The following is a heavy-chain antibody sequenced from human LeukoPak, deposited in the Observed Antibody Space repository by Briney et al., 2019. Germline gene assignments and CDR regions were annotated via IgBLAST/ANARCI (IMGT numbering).Heavy chain of an antibody. CDR1: GFTFSSYA. D-gene: IGHD6-13*01. J-gene: IGHJ4*02. Sequence: GGSLRLSCAASGFTFSSYAMSWVRQAPGKGLEWVSHVSGSGGSTYYADSVKGRFTISRDNSKNTLYLQMNSLRAEDTAVYYCAKDSSSWRHFDYWSQGTLVTVSS. V-gene: IGHV3-23*01. CDR2: VSGSGGST. CDR3: AKDSSSWRHFDY.